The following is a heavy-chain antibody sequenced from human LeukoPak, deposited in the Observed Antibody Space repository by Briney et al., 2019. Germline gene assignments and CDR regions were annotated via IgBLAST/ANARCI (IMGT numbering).Heavy chain of an antibody. CDR3: ARDGDGALGIAEYYFDY. D-gene: IGHD6-13*01. Sequence: GGSLRLSCAASGFTFSSYSMNWVRQAPGKGLEWVSSISSSSSYIYYADSVEGRFTISRDNAKNSLYLQMNSLRAEDTAVYYCARDGDGALGIAEYYFDYWGQGTLVTVSS. V-gene: IGHV3-21*01. CDR2: ISSSSSYI. J-gene: IGHJ4*02. CDR1: GFTFSSYS.